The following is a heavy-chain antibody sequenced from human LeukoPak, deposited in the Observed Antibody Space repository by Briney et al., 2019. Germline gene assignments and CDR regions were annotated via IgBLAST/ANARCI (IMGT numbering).Heavy chain of an antibody. CDR2: ISGDGSST. J-gene: IGHJ4*02. V-gene: IGHV3-74*01. Sequence: PGGSLRLSCAASGFTFSSYWMHWVRQAPGKGLVWVSRISGDGSSTTYAESVKGRFTISRDNAKNMLYLQMNSLRAEDTAVYYCARELPFDYWGQGTLVTVSS. CDR3: ARELPFDY. CDR1: GFTFSSYW.